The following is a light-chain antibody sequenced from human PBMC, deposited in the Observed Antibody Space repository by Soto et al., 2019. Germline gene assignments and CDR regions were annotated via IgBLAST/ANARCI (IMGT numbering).Light chain of an antibody. CDR3: QQYNSYLMYT. CDR2: DAS. Sequence: DIQMTQSPSTLSASVGDRVTITCRASQSISSWLAWYQQKPGKAPKLLIYDASSLESGVPSRFSGSGPGTEFTLTISSLQPDDFATYYCQQYNSYLMYTFGQGTKVDIK. J-gene: IGKJ2*01. V-gene: IGKV1-5*01. CDR1: QSISSW.